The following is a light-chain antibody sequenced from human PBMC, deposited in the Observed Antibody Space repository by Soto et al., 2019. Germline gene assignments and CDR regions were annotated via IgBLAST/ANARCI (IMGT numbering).Light chain of an antibody. CDR2: GNS. Sequence: QSVLTQPPSVSGAPGQRVTISCTGSSSNIGAGYDVHWYQQVPGTAPKLLIYGNSNRPSGVPDRFSGSKSGNTASLTVSGLQAADEADYFCKSYAGSNTYVFGGGTKVTVL. J-gene: IGLJ1*01. CDR1: SSNIGAGYD. V-gene: IGLV1-40*01. CDR3: KSYAGSNTYV.